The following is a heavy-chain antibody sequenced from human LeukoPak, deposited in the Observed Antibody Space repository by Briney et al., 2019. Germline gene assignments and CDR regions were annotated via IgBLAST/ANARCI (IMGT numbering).Heavy chain of an antibody. CDR2: ISYDGSNK. J-gene: IGHJ4*02. D-gene: IGHD4-17*01. Sequence: GGSLRLPCAASGFTFSSYGMHWVRQAPGKGLEWVAVISYDGSNKYYADSVKGRFTISRDNSKNTLYLQMNSLRAEDTAVYYCAKDLQSIYGDTLDYWGQGTLVTVSS. CDR3: AKDLQSIYGDTLDY. V-gene: IGHV3-30*18. CDR1: GFTFSSYG.